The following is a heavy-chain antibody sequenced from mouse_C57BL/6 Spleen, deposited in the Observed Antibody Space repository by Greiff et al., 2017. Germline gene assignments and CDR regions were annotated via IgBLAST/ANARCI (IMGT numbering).Heavy chain of an antibody. CDR3: TKGGSKDYYAMDY. D-gene: IGHD1-1*01. J-gene: IGHJ4*01. CDR1: GFNIKDDY. Sequence: VQLQQSGAELVRPGASVKLSCTASGFNIKDDYMHWVKQRPEQGLEWIGWIDPENGDTEYASKFQGKATITADTSSNTAYLQLSSLTSEDTAVYYCTKGGSKDYYAMDYWGQGTSVTVSS. V-gene: IGHV14-4*01. CDR2: IDPENGDT.